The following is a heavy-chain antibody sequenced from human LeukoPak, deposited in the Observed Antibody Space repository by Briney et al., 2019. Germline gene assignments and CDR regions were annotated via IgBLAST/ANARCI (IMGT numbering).Heavy chain of an antibody. D-gene: IGHD4-23*01. CDR1: GFIFSSYA. CDR2: ISGSGGST. J-gene: IGHJ4*02. V-gene: IGHV3-23*01. CDR3: ARDGVVTKGDY. Sequence: GGSLRLSCAASGFIFSSYAMSWVRQAPGKGLEWVSGISGSGGSTYYADSVKGRFTISRDNAKNSLYLQMNSLRAEDTAVYYCARDGVVTKGDYWGQGTLVTVSS.